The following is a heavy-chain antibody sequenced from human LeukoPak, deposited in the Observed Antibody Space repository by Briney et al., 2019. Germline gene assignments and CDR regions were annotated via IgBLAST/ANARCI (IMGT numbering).Heavy chain of an antibody. Sequence: GSLRLSCAASGFTFSSYSMNWVRQAPGEGLGLVSSISSSSSYIYYADSVKGRFTISRDNAKNSLYLQMNSLRAEDTAVYYCARDLGVSGAVAEFDYWGQGTLVTVSS. D-gene: IGHD6-19*01. CDR1: GFTFSSYS. J-gene: IGHJ4*02. CDR3: ARDLGVSGAVAEFDY. CDR2: ISSSSSYI. V-gene: IGHV3-21*01.